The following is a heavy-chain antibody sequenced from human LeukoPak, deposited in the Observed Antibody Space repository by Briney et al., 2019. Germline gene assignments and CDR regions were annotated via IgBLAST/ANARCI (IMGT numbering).Heavy chain of an antibody. Sequence: SGGSLRLSCAASGFTFSTYSMNWVRQAPGKGLEWVSSISSSSSYIYYADSVKGRFTISRDNAKNSLYLQMNSLRAEDTAVYYCPRVIEGPGSWSDPWGQGTLVTVSS. CDR2: ISSSSSYI. CDR1: GFTFSTYS. J-gene: IGHJ5*02. V-gene: IGHV3-21*01. D-gene: IGHD3-16*02. CDR3: PRVIEGPGSWSDP.